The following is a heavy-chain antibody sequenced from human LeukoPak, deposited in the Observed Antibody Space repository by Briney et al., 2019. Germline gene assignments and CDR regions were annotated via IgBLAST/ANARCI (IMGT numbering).Heavy chain of an antibody. CDR2: IIPIFGTA. V-gene: IGHV1-69*05. CDR1: GGTFSSYA. J-gene: IGHJ3*02. Sequence: ASVTVSCKASGGTFSSYAISWVRQAPGQGLEWMGGIIPIFGTANYAQKFQGRVTITTDESTSTAYMELSSLRSEDTAVYYCARVSGSGWYREDAFDIWGQGTMVTVSS. D-gene: IGHD6-19*01. CDR3: ARVSGSGWYREDAFDI.